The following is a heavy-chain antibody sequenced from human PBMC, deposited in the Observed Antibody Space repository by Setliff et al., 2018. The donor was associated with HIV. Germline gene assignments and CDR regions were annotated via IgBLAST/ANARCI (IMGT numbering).Heavy chain of an antibody. V-gene: IGHV3-23*01. Sequence: GGSLRLSCAASGFTFNSYAMSWVRQAPGKGLEWVSVINGGTTTYYADSVKGRFTISRDNAKNSLYLQMNSLRAEDTAVYYCAKTRPGSYYDFWGQGTLVTVSS. D-gene: IGHD1-26*01. J-gene: IGHJ4*02. CDR1: GFTFNSYA. CDR2: INGGTTT. CDR3: AKTRPGSYYDF.